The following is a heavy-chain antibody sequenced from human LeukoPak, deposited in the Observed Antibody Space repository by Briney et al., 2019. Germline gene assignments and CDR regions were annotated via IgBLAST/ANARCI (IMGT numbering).Heavy chain of an antibody. CDR2: MNPNSGNT. CDR1: GYTFTSYD. Sequence: ASVKVSCKASGYTFTSYDINWVRQATGQGLEWMGWMNPNSGNTGYAQKFQGRVTMTRNTSISTAYMELSSLRSEDTAVYYCARVFYDILTGSSWFDPWGQGTLVTVSS. V-gene: IGHV1-8*01. D-gene: IGHD3-9*01. J-gene: IGHJ5*02. CDR3: ARVFYDILTGSSWFDP.